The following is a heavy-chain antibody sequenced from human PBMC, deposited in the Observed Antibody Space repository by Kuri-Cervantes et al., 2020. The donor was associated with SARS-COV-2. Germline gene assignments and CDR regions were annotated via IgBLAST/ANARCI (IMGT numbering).Heavy chain of an antibody. D-gene: IGHD6-13*01. CDR3: ARGLLAAAPIGAFDI. CDR2: ISGSGSYI. J-gene: IGHJ3*02. V-gene: IGHV3-21*01. CDR1: GFSLSRYT. Sequence: ETLSLTCAASGFSLSRYTMNWVRQAPGKALEWVSSISGSGSYIYYADSVKGRFTISKESGENSLYLHMNSLRGDDTAVYYCARGLLAAAPIGAFDIWGQGTMVTVSS.